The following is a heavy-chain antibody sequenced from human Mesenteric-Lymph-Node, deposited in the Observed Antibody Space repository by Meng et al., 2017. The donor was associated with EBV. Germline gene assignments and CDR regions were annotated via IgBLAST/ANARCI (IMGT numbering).Heavy chain of an antibody. CDR2: ISAYNGDT. D-gene: IGHD3-22*01. J-gene: IGHJ4*02. CDR3: AREGGYYYNYDY. Sequence: VPLVQSGAEVKKPGASGRVSCKPSGYSFSNYGITWVRLAPGQGLEWMGLISAYNGDTNYAQKFQGRVTMTTDTSTGTAYMELGSLRSDDTAVYYCAREGGYYYNYDYWGQGTLVTVSS. V-gene: IGHV1-18*01. CDR1: GYSFSNYG.